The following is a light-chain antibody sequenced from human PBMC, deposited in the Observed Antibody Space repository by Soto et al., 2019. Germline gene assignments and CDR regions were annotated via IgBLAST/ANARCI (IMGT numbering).Light chain of an antibody. CDR2: AAS. J-gene: IGKJ1*01. V-gene: IGKV1D-8*03. CDR1: QGISSY. Sequence: VIWMTQSPSLLSASTGDRVTISCLMSQGISSYLSWYQQKPGKAPELLIYAASTLQSGVPSRFSGSGSGTDFTLTISSLQSEDFAIYYCQRQSNWPRTFGQGTKVDI. CDR3: QRQSNWPRT.